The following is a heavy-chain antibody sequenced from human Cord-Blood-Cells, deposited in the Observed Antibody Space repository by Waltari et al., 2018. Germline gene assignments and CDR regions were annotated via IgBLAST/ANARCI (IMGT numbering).Heavy chain of an antibody. CDR1: GYPLPELS. CDR2: FDPEDGET. J-gene: IGHJ5*02. V-gene: IGHV1-24*01. Sequence: QVPLVPSGAEVKKPGASGKVPCKVSGYPLPELSMHWVRQAPGKGLEGMGGFDPEDGETIYDQKFQGRVTMTEDTSTDTAYMELSSLRSEDTSLYYCATGDYGANWFDPWGQGTLVTVSS. CDR3: ATGDYGANWFDP. D-gene: IGHD4-17*01.